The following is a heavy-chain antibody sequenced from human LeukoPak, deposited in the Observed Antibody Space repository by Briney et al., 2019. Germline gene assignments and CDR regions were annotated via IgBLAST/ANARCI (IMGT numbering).Heavy chain of an antibody. J-gene: IGHJ4*02. CDR1: GFTFSSYA. Sequence: QPGRSLRLSCAASGFTFSSYAMSWVRQAPGKGLEWVSAISGSGGSTYYADSVKGRFTISRDNSKNTLYLQMNSLRAEDTAVYYCAKHDVYSYGYHYFDYWGQGTLVTVSS. CDR2: ISGSGGST. D-gene: IGHD5-18*01. V-gene: IGHV3-23*01. CDR3: AKHDVYSYGYHYFDY.